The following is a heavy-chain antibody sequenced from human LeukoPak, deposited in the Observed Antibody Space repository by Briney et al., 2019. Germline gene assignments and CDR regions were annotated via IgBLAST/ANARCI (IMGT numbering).Heavy chain of an antibody. J-gene: IGHJ4*02. CDR2: INSDGSSR. CDR1: GFTFSNNW. V-gene: IGHV3-74*01. Sequence: GGSLRLSCAASGFTFSNNWMHWVRQAPGKGLVWVSRINSDGSSRNYADSVKGRFTISRGNSKNTLYLQMNSLRAEDTAVYYCAKGYCGGDCPPDYWGQGTLVTVSS. CDR3: AKGYCGGDCPPDY. D-gene: IGHD2-21*02.